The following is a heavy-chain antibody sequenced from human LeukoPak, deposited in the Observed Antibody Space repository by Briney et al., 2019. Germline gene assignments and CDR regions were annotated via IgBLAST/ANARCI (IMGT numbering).Heavy chain of an antibody. J-gene: IGHJ4*02. D-gene: IGHD3-10*01. CDR2: IIPIFGTA. V-gene: IGHV1-69*06. CDR3: ARDNPEGFGELLE. Sequence: SVKVSCKASGGTFSSYAISWVRQAPGQGLEWMGGIIPIFGTANYAQKFQGRVTIPADKSTSTAYMELSSLRSEDTAVYYCARDNPEGFGELLEWGQGTLVTVSS. CDR1: GGTFSSYA.